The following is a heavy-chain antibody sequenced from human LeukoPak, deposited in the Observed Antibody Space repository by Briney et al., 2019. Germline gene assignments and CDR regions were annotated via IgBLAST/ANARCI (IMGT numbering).Heavy chain of an antibody. D-gene: IGHD3-22*01. Sequence: SETLSLTCTVSGGSISSSSYYWAWIRQPPGKGLEWIGSIYYSGNTYYKSSLKSRVTIAVDTSKNQFSLKLNSVTAADTAVYYWAREFYYDSSGYSHDAFDIWGQGTMVTVSS. J-gene: IGHJ3*02. CDR3: AREFYYDSSGYSHDAFDI. CDR2: IYYSGNT. V-gene: IGHV4-39*07. CDR1: GGSISSSSYY.